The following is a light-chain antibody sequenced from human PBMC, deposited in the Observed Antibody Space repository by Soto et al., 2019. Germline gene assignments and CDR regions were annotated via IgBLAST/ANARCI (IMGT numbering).Light chain of an antibody. V-gene: IGKV1-39*01. Sequence: DIQMTQSPSSLSASVGDRVTITGRASQSISSYLNWYQQKPGTAPKLLIYAASSLQSWFPSRFSGSGSWTDFTLTIRSLQPEDCATYYCQHSYSTPPTFGQGTKVEIK. CDR1: QSISSY. J-gene: IGKJ1*01. CDR3: QHSYSTPPT. CDR2: AAS.